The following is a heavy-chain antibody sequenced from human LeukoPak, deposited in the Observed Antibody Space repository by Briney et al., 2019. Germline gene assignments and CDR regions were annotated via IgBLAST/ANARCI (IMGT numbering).Heavy chain of an antibody. Sequence: SGGSLRLSCAAPGFTFSNYNMNWVRQAPGKGLEWISSITSTSSYKFYADSVKGRFTISRDNAKNSLYLQMNSLRAEDTAVYYCARDRGGRLGLFVDYWGQGTLVTVSS. CDR2: ITSTSSYK. V-gene: IGHV3-21*01. CDR1: GFTFSNYN. D-gene: IGHD3-16*01. J-gene: IGHJ4*02. CDR3: ARDRGGRLGLFVDY.